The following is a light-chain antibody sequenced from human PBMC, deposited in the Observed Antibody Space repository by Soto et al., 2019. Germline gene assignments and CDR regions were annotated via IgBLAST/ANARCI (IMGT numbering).Light chain of an antibody. CDR1: SSDVGGYNY. J-gene: IGLJ1*01. Sequence: QSVLTQPASVSGSPGQSITIFCTGTSSDVGGYNYVSWYQQHPSSAPKLMIYDVSSRPSGVSNRFSGSKSGNTASLTISGLQAEDEADYYCSSYTSSFKLAVFGSGTKVTVL. CDR2: DVS. V-gene: IGLV2-14*03. CDR3: SSYTSSFKLAV.